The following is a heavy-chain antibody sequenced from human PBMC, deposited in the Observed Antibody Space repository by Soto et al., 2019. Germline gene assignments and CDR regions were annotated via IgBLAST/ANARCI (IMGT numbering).Heavy chain of an antibody. CDR1: GFTFSSYA. V-gene: IGHV3-30-3*01. CDR2: ISYDGSNK. Sequence: ESGGGVVQPGRSLRLSCAASGFTFSSYAMHWVRQAPGKGLEWVAVISYDGSNKYYADSVKGRFTISRDNSKNTLYLQMNSLRAEDTAVYYCARGKYYYDSSGYYNDYWGQGTLVTVSS. D-gene: IGHD3-22*01. J-gene: IGHJ4*02. CDR3: ARGKYYYDSSGYYNDY.